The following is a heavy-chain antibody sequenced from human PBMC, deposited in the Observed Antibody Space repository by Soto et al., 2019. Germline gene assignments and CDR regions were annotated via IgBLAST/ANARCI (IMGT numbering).Heavy chain of an antibody. CDR1: GFTFSSYG. D-gene: IGHD3-10*01. CDR3: ARDRGAATARYDAFDI. J-gene: IGHJ3*02. Sequence: GGSLRLSCAASGFTFSSYGMHWVRQAPGKGLEWVAVIWYDGSNKYYADSVKGRFTISRDNSKNTLYLQMNSLRAEDTAVYYCARDRGAATARYDAFDIWGQGTMVTVSS. CDR2: IWYDGSNK. V-gene: IGHV3-33*01.